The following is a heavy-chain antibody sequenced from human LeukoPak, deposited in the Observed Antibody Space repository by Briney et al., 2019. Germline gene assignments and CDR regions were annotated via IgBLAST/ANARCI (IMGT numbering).Heavy chain of an antibody. D-gene: IGHD4-17*01. J-gene: IGHJ4*02. V-gene: IGHV4-59*01. CDR2: MYNSGST. CDR1: GGSISGTY. CDR3: ARGIESYGDYGY. Sequence: KPSETLSLTCTVSGGSISGTYWSSSRQPPGKGLEWIAYMYNSGSTNYNPSLKSRVTISIDTSKNQFSLKLSSLTAADTAIYYCARGIESYGDYGYWGQGILVTVSS.